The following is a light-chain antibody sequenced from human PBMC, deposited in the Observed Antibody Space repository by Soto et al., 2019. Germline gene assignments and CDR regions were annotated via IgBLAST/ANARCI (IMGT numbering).Light chain of an antibody. Sequence: FRLTQSPGTLSLSPGERATLSFRASQSVTSNYLAWYQQKPGQAPRLLIYGVSSRATGVPDRFSGSGSGTDFTLTISRLEPEDFAVYYCPQYTDWPLTFGQGTKADI. CDR2: GVS. CDR1: QSVTSNY. CDR3: PQYTDWPLT. V-gene: IGKV3-20*01. J-gene: IGKJ1*01.